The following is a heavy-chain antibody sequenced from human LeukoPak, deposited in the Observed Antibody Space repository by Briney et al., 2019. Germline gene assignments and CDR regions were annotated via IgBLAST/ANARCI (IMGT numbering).Heavy chain of an antibody. CDR2: ISGHNSNT. J-gene: IGHJ4*02. D-gene: IGHD2-8*01. CDR1: GYTFSSYA. CDR3: ALISYCTTITCYYLDY. Sequence: ASVKVSCKASGYTFSSYAINWVRQAPGQGLEWMGWISGHNSNTNYAQNLQGRVTMTTDTSTSTAYMELRSLRFDDTAVYYCALISYCTTITCYYLDYWGQGTLVTVSS. V-gene: IGHV1-18*01.